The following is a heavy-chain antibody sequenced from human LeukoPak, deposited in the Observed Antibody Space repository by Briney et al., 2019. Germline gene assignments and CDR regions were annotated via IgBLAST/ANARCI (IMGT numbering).Heavy chain of an antibody. CDR2: ISAYNGNT. CDR3: ARDPFGYCSGGSCLLFDY. V-gene: IGHV1-18*04. Sequence: ASVKVSCKASGYTFTSYGISWVRQAPGQGLEWMGWISAYNGNTNYAQKLQGRVTMTTDTSTSTAYMELRSLRSDDTAVYYCARDPFGYCSGGSCLLFDYWGQGTLVTVSS. CDR1: GYTFTSYG. J-gene: IGHJ4*02. D-gene: IGHD2-15*01.